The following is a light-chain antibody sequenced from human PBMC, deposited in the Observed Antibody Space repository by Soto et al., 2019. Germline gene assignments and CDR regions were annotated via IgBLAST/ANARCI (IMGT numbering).Light chain of an antibody. CDR3: QQYNSYSWT. V-gene: IGKV1-5*01. CDR2: DAS. CDR1: QSISSW. J-gene: IGKJ1*01. Sequence: DIQMTQSPSTLSASVGDRVTITCRASQSISSWLAWYQQKPGKAPKLLIYDASSLESGVPSRFNGSGSGTEFTFTISSLQPDYFATYYCQQYNSYSWTFGQGTKVDIK.